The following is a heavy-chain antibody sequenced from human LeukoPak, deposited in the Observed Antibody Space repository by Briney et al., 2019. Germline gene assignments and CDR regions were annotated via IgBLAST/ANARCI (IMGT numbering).Heavy chain of an antibody. Sequence: SVKVSCKASGGTFSSYAISWVRQAPGQGLEWMGGIIPIFGTANYAQKFQGRVTMTRNTSISTAYMELSSLRSEDTAVYYCARTMVRGVIIKRVWFDPWGQGTLVTVSS. D-gene: IGHD3-10*01. CDR2: IIPIFGTA. CDR1: GGTFSSYA. V-gene: IGHV1-69*05. J-gene: IGHJ5*02. CDR3: ARTMVRGVIIKRVWFDP.